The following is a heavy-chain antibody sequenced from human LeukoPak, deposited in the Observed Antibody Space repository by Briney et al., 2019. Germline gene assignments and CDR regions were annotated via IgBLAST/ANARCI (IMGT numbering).Heavy chain of an antibody. Sequence: GSSVKVSCKASGGTFSSYAISWVRQAPGQGLEWMGRIIPIFGTANYAQKFQGRVTITTDESTGTAYMELSSLRSEDTAVYYCAMTPNTVTTPAYYFDYWGQGTLVTVSS. CDR3: AMTPNTVTTPAYYFDY. J-gene: IGHJ4*02. CDR2: IIPIFGTA. CDR1: GGTFSSYA. V-gene: IGHV1-69*05. D-gene: IGHD4-11*01.